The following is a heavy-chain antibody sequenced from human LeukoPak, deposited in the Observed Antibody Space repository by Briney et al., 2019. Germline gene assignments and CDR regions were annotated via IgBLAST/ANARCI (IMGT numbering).Heavy chain of an antibody. Sequence: GGSLRLSCAASGFTLSSYAMSWVRQAPGKGLEWVSPISDSGNTYHADSVKGRFTISRDSSKNTLFLQMNRLRPEDAAVYYCAKAPVTTCRGAYCYPFDYWGQGTLVTVSS. CDR1: GFTLSSYA. J-gene: IGHJ4*02. CDR2: ISDSGNT. CDR3: AKAPVTTCRGAYCYPFDY. D-gene: IGHD2-21*01. V-gene: IGHV3-23*01.